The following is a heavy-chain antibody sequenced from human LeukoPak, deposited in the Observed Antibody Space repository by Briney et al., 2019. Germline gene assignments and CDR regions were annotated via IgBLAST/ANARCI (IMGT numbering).Heavy chain of an antibody. J-gene: IGHJ3*02. Sequence: SETLSLTCTVSGGSISSGGYYWSWIRQPPGKGLEWIGYIYHSGSTYYNPSLKSRVTISVDRSKNQFSLKLSSVTAADTAVYYCARDIGELGYRGGGSCSGAFDIWGQGTMVTVSS. V-gene: IGHV4-30-2*01. CDR3: ARDIGELGYRGGGSCSGAFDI. CDR1: GGSISSGGYY. CDR2: IYHSGST. D-gene: IGHD2-15*01.